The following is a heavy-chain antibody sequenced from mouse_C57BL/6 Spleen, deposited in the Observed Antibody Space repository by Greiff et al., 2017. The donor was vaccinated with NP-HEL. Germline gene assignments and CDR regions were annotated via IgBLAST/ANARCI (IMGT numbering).Heavy chain of an antibody. CDR1: GYTFTDYY. J-gene: IGHJ3*01. D-gene: IGHD1-2*01. V-gene: IGHV1-76*01. CDR2: IYPGSGNT. CDR3: AIMGITTAGFAY. Sequence: QVQLKQSGAELVRPGASVKLSCKASGYTFTDYYINWVKQRPGQGLEWIARIYPGSGNTYYNEKFKGKATLTAEKSSSTAYMQLSSLTSEDSAVYFCAIMGITTAGFAYWGQGTLVTVSA.